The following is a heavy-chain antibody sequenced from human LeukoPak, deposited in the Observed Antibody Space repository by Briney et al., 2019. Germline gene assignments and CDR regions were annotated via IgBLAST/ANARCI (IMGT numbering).Heavy chain of an antibody. Sequence: PSETLSLTCTVSGGSISSGDYYWSWLRQPPGKGLEWIGYIYYSGNTYYNPSLKSRVTISVDTSKNQFSLKLSSVTAADTAVYFCARNLYYDSPTFDIWGQGTMFTVSS. CDR3: ARNLYYDSPTFDI. CDR2: IYYSGNT. V-gene: IGHV4-30-4*01. J-gene: IGHJ3*02. CDR1: GGSISSGDYY. D-gene: IGHD3-22*01.